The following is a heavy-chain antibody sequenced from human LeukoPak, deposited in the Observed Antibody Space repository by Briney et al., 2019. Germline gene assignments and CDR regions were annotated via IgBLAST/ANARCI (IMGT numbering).Heavy chain of an antibody. CDR3: ATITMTRN. D-gene: IGHD3-22*01. V-gene: IGHV3-23*01. J-gene: IGHJ4*02. CDR2: ISGSGGST. Sequence: PGGSLRLSCAASGFTFSSYAMAWVRQAPGKGLEWVSSISGSGGSTYYADSVEGRFTISRDNSKNTLYLQMNSLSAEDTAVYYCATITMTRNWGQGTLVTVSS. CDR1: GFTFSSYA.